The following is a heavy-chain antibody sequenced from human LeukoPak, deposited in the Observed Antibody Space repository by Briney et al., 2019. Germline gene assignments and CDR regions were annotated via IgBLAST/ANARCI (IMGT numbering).Heavy chain of an antibody. V-gene: IGHV4-34*01. Sequence: SETLSLTCAVYGGSFSGYYWSWIRQPPGKGLEWIGEINHSGSTNNNPSLRSRVTISVDTPKNQFSLRLSSVTAADTAVYYCARRGITMVRGVRWDALDWFDPWGQETLVTVSS. J-gene: IGHJ5*02. CDR1: GGSFSGYY. D-gene: IGHD3-10*01. CDR3: ARRGITMVRGVRWDALDWFDP. CDR2: INHSGST.